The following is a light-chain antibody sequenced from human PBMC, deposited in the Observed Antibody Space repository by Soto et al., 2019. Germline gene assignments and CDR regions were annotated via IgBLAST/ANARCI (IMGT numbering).Light chain of an antibody. CDR2: SDN. Sequence: QSVLTQPPSASGTPGQRVTISCSGSSSNIGTNTVIWYQQLPGAAPRLLIYSDNKRPSGVPDRFSGSKSDTSAALAISGLQSEDEADYYCAAWDVSLVVFGGGTKLTVL. CDR1: SSNIGTNT. V-gene: IGLV1-44*01. J-gene: IGLJ2*01. CDR3: AAWDVSLVV.